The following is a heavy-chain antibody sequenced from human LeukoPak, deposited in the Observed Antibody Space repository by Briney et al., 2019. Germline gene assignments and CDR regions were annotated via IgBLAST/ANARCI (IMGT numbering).Heavy chain of an antibody. V-gene: IGHV1-69*06. J-gene: IGHJ3*02. CDR1: GGTFSSYA. CDR2: IIPIFGTA. D-gene: IGHD2-21*02. Sequence: SVKVSCKASGGTFSSYAISWVRQAPGQGLEWMGGIIPIFGTANYAQKFQGRVTITADKSTSTAYMELSSLRSEDTAVYYCARNIAVVTAFAFDIWGQGTMVTVSS. CDR3: ARNIAVVTAFAFDI.